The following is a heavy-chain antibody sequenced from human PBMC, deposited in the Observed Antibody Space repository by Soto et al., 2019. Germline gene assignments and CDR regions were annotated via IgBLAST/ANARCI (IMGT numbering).Heavy chain of an antibody. Sequence: EVQLVESGGGLVQPSRSLRLSCAASGFTFDDYAMHWVRQAPGKGLEWVSVISWHSGNIAYADAVKGRFTISRDNAKNSLYLQMNSLRVDDTAVYYCVKEGGKAAILPYFDHWGQGTLVTVSS. CDR2: ISWHSGNI. J-gene: IGHJ4*02. CDR1: GFTFDDYA. CDR3: VKEGGKAAILPYFDH. D-gene: IGHD6-13*01. V-gene: IGHV3-9*01.